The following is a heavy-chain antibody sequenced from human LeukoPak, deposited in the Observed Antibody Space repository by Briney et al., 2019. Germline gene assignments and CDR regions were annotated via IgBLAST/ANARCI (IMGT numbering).Heavy chain of an antibody. V-gene: IGHV3-21*01. CDR3: ARDATQYLRYGYFDY. CDR2: INQISSHI. CDR1: GFTFSSSA. Sequence: GSLRLSCAASGFTFSSSAMNWVRQAPGKGLEWVSSINQISSHIYYAESVRGRFSISRDNAKNSVYLQMNSLRAEDMAIYYCARDATQYLRYGYFDYWGPGILVTVSS. J-gene: IGHJ4*02. D-gene: IGHD3-9*01.